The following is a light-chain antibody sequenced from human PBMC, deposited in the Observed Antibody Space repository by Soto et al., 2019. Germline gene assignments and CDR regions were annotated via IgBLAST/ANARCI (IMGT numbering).Light chain of an antibody. J-gene: IGKJ4*01. CDR3: QQRSIWPLT. V-gene: IGKV3-11*01. Sequence: EVLLTQSPATLSVSPGESVTLSCRASQSINTFLAWYQQKPGQAPRLLIYDASYRAAGIPARFSGRGSGTDFTLTISSLEPEDFAVYHCQQRSIWPLTFGEGTKVE. CDR2: DAS. CDR1: QSINTF.